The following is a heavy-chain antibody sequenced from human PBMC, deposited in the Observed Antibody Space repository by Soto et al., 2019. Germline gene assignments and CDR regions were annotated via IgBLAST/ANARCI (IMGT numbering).Heavy chain of an antibody. CDR3: ARDGLGREPYGRDV. CDR2: INPRGGST. V-gene: IGHV1-46*01. D-gene: IGHD7-27*01. J-gene: IGHJ6*02. CDR1: GYPFTGYY. Sequence: ASVKVSCKASGYPFTGYYMHWVRQAPGQGLEWMGIINPRGGSTSYAQKFQGRVTMTRDTSTSTVYMELSSLRSEDTAVYYCARDGLGREPYGRDVWGQGNTVTVS.